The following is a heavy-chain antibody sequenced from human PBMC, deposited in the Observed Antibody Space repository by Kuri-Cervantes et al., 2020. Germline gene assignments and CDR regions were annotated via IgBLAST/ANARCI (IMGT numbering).Heavy chain of an antibody. J-gene: IGHJ4*02. CDR3: ARLWLEWTFDY. V-gene: IGHV4-39*01. D-gene: IGHD3-3*01. Sequence: SETLSLTCTVSGGSISSSSYYWGWIRQPPGKGLEWIGSIYYSGSTYYNPSLKSRVTISVDTSKNQFSLKVSSVTAADTAVYYCARLWLEWTFDYWGQGTLVTVSS. CDR2: IYYSGST. CDR1: GGSISSSSYY.